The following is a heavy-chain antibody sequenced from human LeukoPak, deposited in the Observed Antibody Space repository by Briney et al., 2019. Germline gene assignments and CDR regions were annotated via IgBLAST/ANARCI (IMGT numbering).Heavy chain of an antibody. D-gene: IGHD2-21*02. Sequence: PSETLSLTCAVSGGSISSGGYSWHWIRQPPGKGLEWIGYIYNSGSTSYNPSLKGRVSLSVDTSKNLFSLTLNSMTAADTAVYYCARGWGPAYCGGDCHRHFDYWGQGTLVTVSS. J-gene: IGHJ4*02. CDR3: ARGWGPAYCGGDCHRHFDY. CDR1: GGSISSGGYS. V-gene: IGHV4-30-4*07. CDR2: IYNSGST.